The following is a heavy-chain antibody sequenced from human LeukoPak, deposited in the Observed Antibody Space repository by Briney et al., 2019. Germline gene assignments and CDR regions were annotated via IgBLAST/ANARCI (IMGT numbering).Heavy chain of an antibody. CDR1: GYTFTIYY. Sequence: EASVTVSFKASGYTFTIYYMHWVRQAPGQGLEWMGVINPSGGTTNYAQKFQGRITITRDTSASTAYMELSSLRSEDMAVYYCAVGDYYYDTRFDYWGQGTLVTVSS. D-gene: IGHD3-22*01. J-gene: IGHJ4*02. V-gene: IGHV1-46*01. CDR3: AVGDYYYDTRFDY. CDR2: INPSGGTT.